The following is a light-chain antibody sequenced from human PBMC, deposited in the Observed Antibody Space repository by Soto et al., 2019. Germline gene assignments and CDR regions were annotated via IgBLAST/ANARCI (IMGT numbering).Light chain of an antibody. J-gene: IGKJ1*01. CDR2: GPF. Sequence: EIVMTQSPVTLSVSPGERATLSCRASQSVRSNLAWYQQKPGQAPSLLIYGPFTRATGIPTRFSGTGSGTEFTRTISSLQSEDFALYYCQQYNDWPLTFGQGTKVEV. CDR1: QSVRSN. CDR3: QQYNDWPLT. V-gene: IGKV3-15*01.